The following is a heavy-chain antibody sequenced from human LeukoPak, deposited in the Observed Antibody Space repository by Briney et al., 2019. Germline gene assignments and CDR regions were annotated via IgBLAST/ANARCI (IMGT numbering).Heavy chain of an antibody. Sequence: ASVKVSCKASGYTFTNYGFSWVRQAPGQGLEWMGWISAYNGYTDYAQKFQFRVTMTTDTSTSTAYMEQRSLRSDDTAVYYCARDKAVTTEVTEHFQHWGQGTLVTVSP. CDR1: GYTFTNYG. CDR3: ARDKAVTTEVTEHFQH. D-gene: IGHD4-23*01. J-gene: IGHJ1*01. CDR2: ISAYNGYT. V-gene: IGHV1-18*01.